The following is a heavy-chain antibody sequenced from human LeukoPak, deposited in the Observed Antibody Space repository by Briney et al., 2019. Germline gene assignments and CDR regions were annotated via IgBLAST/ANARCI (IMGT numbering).Heavy chain of an antibody. Sequence: PSETLPLTCTVSGGSIGSNSYYWGWIRQPPGKGLEWIGSIYYSGSTYYNPSLKSRVTISVDTSKNQFSLKLNSVTAADTAVYYCTRRRSRWYFDLWGRGTLVTVSS. CDR1: GGSIGSNSYY. J-gene: IGHJ2*01. CDR2: IYYSGST. V-gene: IGHV4-39*01. CDR3: TRRRSRWYFDL.